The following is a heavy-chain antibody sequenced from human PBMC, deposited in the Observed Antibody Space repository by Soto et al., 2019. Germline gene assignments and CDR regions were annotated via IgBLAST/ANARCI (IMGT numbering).Heavy chain of an antibody. CDR1: GGSISSSSYY. D-gene: IGHD5-18*01. CDR2: IYYSGST. V-gene: IGHV4-39*01. J-gene: IGHJ4*02. CDR3: ARRRRGYSYGGFDY. Sequence: QLQLQESGPGLVKPSETLSLTCTVSGGSISSSSYYWGWIRQPPGKGLEWIGSIYYSGSTYYNPSLKSRVTRSVDTSKSQFSVKLSSVTAADTAVYYCARRRRGYSYGGFDYWGQGTLVTVSS.